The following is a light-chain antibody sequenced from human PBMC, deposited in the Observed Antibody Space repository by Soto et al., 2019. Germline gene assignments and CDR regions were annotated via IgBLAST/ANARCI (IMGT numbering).Light chain of an antibody. CDR2: DNS. J-gene: IGLJ1*01. Sequence: QSVLAQSPSVSAAPGQRVTISCSGSSSNIPYQFVSWYKQFPGMAPTLLIYDNSRRPSGVPDRFSATKSGPSATLDIAGLQTADEDVYYCASWDSDLDGFVFGPGTKVTVL. CDR1: SSNIPYQF. CDR3: ASWDSDLDGFV. V-gene: IGLV1-51*01.